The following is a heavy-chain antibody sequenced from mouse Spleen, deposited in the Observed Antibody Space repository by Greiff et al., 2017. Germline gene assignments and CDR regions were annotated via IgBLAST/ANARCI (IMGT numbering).Heavy chain of an antibody. CDR2: IDPETGGT. J-gene: IGHJ2*01. CDR1: GYTFTDYE. V-gene: IGHV1-15*01. D-gene: IGHD4-1*01. CDR3: TRIWDGYY. Sequence: VQLQESGAELVRPGASVTLSCKASGYTFTDYEMHWVKQTPVHGLEWIGAIDPETGGTAYNQKFKGKAILTADKSSSTAYMELRSLTSEDSAVYYCTRIWDGYYWGQGTTLTVSS.